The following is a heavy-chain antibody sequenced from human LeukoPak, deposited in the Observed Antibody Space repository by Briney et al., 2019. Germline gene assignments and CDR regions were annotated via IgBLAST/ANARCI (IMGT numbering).Heavy chain of an antibody. CDR1: GLTISSYS. J-gene: IGHJ6*04. V-gene: IGHV3-48*04. D-gene: IGHD3-10*02. CDR2: ISSSGSTI. CDR3: AKLGITMIGGV. Sequence: PGGSLRPSCAASGLTISSYSMNWVRQAPGKGLEWVSYISSSGSTIYYADSVKGRFTISGDNAKNSLYLQMNSLRAEDTAVYYCAKLGITMIGGVWGKGTTVTISS.